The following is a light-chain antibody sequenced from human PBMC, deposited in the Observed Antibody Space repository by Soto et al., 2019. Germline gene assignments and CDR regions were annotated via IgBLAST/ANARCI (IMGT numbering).Light chain of an antibody. J-gene: IGKJ5*01. Sequence: DIQLTQSPSFLSASVGDRVTITCRASQGISSLLAWYQQKPGRAPELLIHTASTLHSGVPSRFSGSGSGTEFTLTISSLQPEDFATYYCQHRHSYPVTFGQGTRLEIK. V-gene: IGKV1-9*01. CDR1: QGISSL. CDR2: TAS. CDR3: QHRHSYPVT.